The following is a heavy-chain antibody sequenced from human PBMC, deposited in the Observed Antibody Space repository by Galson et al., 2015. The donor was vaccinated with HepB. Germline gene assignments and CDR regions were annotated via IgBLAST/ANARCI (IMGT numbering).Heavy chain of an antibody. CDR3: ARDRPRRYYYDSSGYQELGN. Sequence: SVTVSCKASGGTFSSYAISWVRQAPGQGLEWMGGIIPIFGTANSAQKFQGRVTITADESTSTAYMELSSLRSEDTAVYYCARDRPRRYYYDSSGYQELGNWGQGTLVTVSS. CDR2: IIPIFGTA. D-gene: IGHD3-22*01. J-gene: IGHJ4*02. V-gene: IGHV1-69*13. CDR1: GGTFSSYA.